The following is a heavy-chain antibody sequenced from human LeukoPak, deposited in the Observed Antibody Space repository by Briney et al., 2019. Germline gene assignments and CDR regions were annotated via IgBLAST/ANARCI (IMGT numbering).Heavy chain of an antibody. CDR3: ARGLADTGMDY. Sequence: TWETLSLTCTVSGGSVSSTTYYWSWIRQPPGKGLEWIGEINHSGSTNYNPSLKSRVTISVDSSNNQFSLKLNSVTAADTAVYYCARGLADTGMDYWGQGTLVTVSS. CDR1: GGSVSSTTYY. D-gene: IGHD5-18*01. V-gene: IGHV4-39*07. CDR2: INHSGST. J-gene: IGHJ4*02.